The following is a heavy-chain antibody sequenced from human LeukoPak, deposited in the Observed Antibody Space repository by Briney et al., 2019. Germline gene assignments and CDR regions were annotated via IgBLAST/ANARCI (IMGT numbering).Heavy chain of an antibody. CDR1: GYTFTSYY. D-gene: IGHD4-17*01. CDR2: INPSGGST. Sequence: ASVKVSCKASGYTFTSYYMHWVRQAPGQGLEWMGIINPSGGSTSYAQKFQGRVTMTRDTSTSTVYMELSSLRSEDTAVYYCARAYDYGDYSTPNWFDPWGQGTLVTVSS. CDR3: ARAYDYGDYSTPNWFDP. V-gene: IGHV1-46*01. J-gene: IGHJ5*02.